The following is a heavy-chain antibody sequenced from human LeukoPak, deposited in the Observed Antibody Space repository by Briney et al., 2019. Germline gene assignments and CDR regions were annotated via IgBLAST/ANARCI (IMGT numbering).Heavy chain of an antibody. D-gene: IGHD3-10*01. CDR2: IYHSGST. Sequence: SETLSLTCAVSGGSISSGGYSWSWIRQPPGKGLEWIGYIYHSGSTYYNPSLKSRVTISVDRSKNQFSLKLSSVTAADTAVYYCARDDGGYGSGSFFDYWGQGTQVTVSS. V-gene: IGHV4-30-2*01. CDR3: ARDDGGYGSGSFFDY. J-gene: IGHJ4*02. CDR1: GGSISSGGYS.